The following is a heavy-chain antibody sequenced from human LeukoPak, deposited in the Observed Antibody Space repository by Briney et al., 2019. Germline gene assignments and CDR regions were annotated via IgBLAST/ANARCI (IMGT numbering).Heavy chain of an antibody. CDR3: ARDGYYYGSGSYYKVDFDY. Sequence: GGSLRLSCAASGFTFDDYAMHWVRQAPGKGLEWVSGISWNSGNIAYADSVKGRFTISRDNAKNSLYLQMNSLRAEDTAVYYCARDGYYYGSGSYYKVDFDYWGQGTLVTVSS. V-gene: IGHV3-9*01. CDR1: GFTFDDYA. J-gene: IGHJ4*02. D-gene: IGHD3-10*01. CDR2: ISWNSGNI.